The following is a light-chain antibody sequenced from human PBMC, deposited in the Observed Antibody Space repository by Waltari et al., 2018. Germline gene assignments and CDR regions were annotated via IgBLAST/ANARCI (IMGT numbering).Light chain of an antibody. CDR2: AAS. V-gene: IGKV1-12*01. CDR3: QLAQRFPF. J-gene: IGKJ3*01. CDR1: QDIASW. Sequence: QMTQSPFSVSASIGDRVAISCRASQDIASWLAWYQQHPGKAPRLLVYAASNVQSGVPSRFSGSGSGTNFTLTINSLQPEDFATYYCQLAQRFPFFGPGTKVDVK.